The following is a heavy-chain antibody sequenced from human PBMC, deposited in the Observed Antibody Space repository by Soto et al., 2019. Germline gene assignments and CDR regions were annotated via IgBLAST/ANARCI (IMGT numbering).Heavy chain of an antibody. D-gene: IGHD5-12*01. CDR3: ASTRGYSGYDYGGFY. CDR2: IYYSGST. CDR1: GGSISSGGYY. J-gene: IGHJ4*02. V-gene: IGHV4-31*03. Sequence: SETLSLTCTVSGGSISSGGYYWSWIRQHPGKGLEWIGYIYYSGSTYYNPSLKSRVTISVDTSKNQFSLKLSSVTAADTAVYYCASTRGYSGYDYGGFYWGQGTLVTVSS.